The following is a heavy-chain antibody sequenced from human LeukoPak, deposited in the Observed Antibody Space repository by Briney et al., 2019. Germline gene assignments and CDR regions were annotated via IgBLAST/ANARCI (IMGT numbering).Heavy chain of an antibody. CDR1: GFTFDDYA. CDR2: INWNGDNT. D-gene: IGHD2-15*01. V-gene: IGHV3-20*04. CDR3: ARAHEVAAGLYFDP. J-gene: IGHJ5*02. Sequence: GGSLRLSCAASGFTFDDYAMSWVRQAPGKGLEWVSGINWNGDNTGSADSVKGRFTISRDNSKNTLYLQMNSLRAEDTAVYYCARAHEVAAGLYFDPWGQGTLVTVSS.